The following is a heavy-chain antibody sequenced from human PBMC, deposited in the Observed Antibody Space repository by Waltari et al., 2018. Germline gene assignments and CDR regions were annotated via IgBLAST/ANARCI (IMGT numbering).Heavy chain of an antibody. CDR2: IYYSGST. J-gene: IGHJ6*02. D-gene: IGHD6-13*01. Sequence: QLQLQESGPGLVKPSETLSLTCTVSGGSISSSSYYWGWIRQPPGKGLEWIGSIYYSGSTYYNPSLKSRVTISVDPSKNQFSLKLSSVTAADTAVYYCARPLPGISRYYYYGMDVWGQGTTVTVSS. CDR1: GGSISSSSYY. V-gene: IGHV4-39*01. CDR3: ARPLPGISRYYYYGMDV.